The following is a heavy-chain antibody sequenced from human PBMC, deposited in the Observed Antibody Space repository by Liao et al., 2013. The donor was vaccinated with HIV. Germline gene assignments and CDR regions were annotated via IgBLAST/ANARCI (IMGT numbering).Heavy chain of an antibody. CDR1: GDLIRRDNYY. CDR3: GRVLLRLGDQYHNAFDM. J-gene: IGHJ3*02. V-gene: IGHV4-61*02. D-gene: IGHD3-10*01. Sequence: QLQLQESGPGLVKPSQTLSLTCTVSGDLIRRDNYYWTWIRQPAGKGLEWIGHIYTGMSTTGTTNYNPSLKSRVTISVDTSKNQFSLKLSSVTAADTAVYYCGRVLLRLGDQYHNAFDMWSQGTMVTVSS. CDR2: IYTGMSTTGTT.